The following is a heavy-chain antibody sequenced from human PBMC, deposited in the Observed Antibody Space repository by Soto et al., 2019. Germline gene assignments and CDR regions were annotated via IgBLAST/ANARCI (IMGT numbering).Heavy chain of an antibody. CDR2: FYYSGST. CDR1: GGSISSYY. J-gene: IGHJ6*02. Sequence: SETLSLTCTVSGGSISSYYWSWIRQPPGKGLEWIGYFYYSGSTNYNPSLKSRVTISVDTSKNQFSLKLSSVTAADTAVYYCARDEAYSGYDVWGQGTTVTVSS. CDR3: ARDEAYSGYDV. D-gene: IGHD5-12*01. V-gene: IGHV4-59*01.